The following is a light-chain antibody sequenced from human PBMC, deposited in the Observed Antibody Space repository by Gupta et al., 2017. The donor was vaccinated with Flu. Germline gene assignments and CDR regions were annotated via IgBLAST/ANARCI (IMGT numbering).Light chain of an antibody. CDR2: GAS. V-gene: IGKV1-5*03. CDR3: LQDAIYALT. J-gene: IGKJ3*01. CDR1: QSISDR. Sequence: DIPMTQSPSTLSASVGDRVTITCRASQSISDRLAWYQQKPGQAPKLLIYGASILQTGVPSRFTGSGSGTDFTLTINSLQPDDFATYYCLQDAIYALTFAPETRVDLK.